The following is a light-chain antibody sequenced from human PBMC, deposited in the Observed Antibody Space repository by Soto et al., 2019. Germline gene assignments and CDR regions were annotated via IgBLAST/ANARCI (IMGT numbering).Light chain of an antibody. CDR2: AAS. V-gene: IGKV1-39*01. Sequence: DIQMTQSPSALSASVGDRVTITCRASQSIATYLNWYQQNPGRAPNLLIYAASTLQSGVPSRLSGSGSATDFTLTITSLQTEDFATYYCQQSYSTPRTFGQGTKVDIK. CDR1: QSIATY. J-gene: IGKJ2*01. CDR3: QQSYSTPRT.